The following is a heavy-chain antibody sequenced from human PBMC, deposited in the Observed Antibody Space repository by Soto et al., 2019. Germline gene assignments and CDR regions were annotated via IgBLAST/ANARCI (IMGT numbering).Heavy chain of an antibody. CDR1: GGTFSSYA. J-gene: IGHJ4*02. V-gene: IGHV1-69*01. Sequence: QVQLVQSGAEVKKPGSSVKVSCKASGGTFSSYAISWVRQAPGQGLEWMGGIIPIFGTENYAQKFQGRVTITADESTSTAYIELSNLRSEDTAVYYCASSGYSSGLHHSFDYWGQGTLVTVSS. D-gene: IGHD5-18*01. CDR2: IIPIFGTE. CDR3: ASSGYSSGLHHSFDY.